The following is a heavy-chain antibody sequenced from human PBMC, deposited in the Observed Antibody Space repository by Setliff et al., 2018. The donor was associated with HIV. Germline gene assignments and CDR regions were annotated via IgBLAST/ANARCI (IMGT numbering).Heavy chain of an antibody. D-gene: IGHD3-10*01. Sequence: SETLSLTCTVSGGSISSYNWSWIRQPPGKGLEWLGHIYSSGRTNYNPSLKSRVTISVDTSKNQFSLKLYSVTAVDTAVYYCARAYFGSGIYYWGQGTLVTVSS. CDR2: IYSSGRT. CDR1: GGSISSYN. V-gene: IGHV4-4*09. CDR3: ARAYFGSGIYY. J-gene: IGHJ4*02.